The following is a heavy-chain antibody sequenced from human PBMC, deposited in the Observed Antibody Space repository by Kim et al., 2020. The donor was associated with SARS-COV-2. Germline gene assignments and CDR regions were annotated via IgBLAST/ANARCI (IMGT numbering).Heavy chain of an antibody. Sequence: STHYADSGPRRFTISRDNAKNTLYLQMGSLRAGAMAVYYCASSIASMCVWGQGTTVTVSS. J-gene: IGHJ6*02. V-gene: IGHV3-64*02. CDR2: ST. D-gene: IGHD6-13*01. CDR3: ASSIASMCV.